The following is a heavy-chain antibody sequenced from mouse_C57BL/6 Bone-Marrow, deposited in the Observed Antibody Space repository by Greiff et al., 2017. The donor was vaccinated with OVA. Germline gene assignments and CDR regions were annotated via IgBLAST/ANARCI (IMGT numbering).Heavy chain of an antibody. CDR3: ARDGYYYGSSYWFAY. D-gene: IGHD1-1*01. Sequence: EVLLVESGPGMVKPSQSLSLTCTVTGYSITSGYDWHWIRHFPGNTLEWMGYISYSGSTNYNPSLKSRISITHDTSKNHFFLKLNSVTTEDTATYYCARDGYYYGSSYWFAYWGQGTLVTVSA. J-gene: IGHJ3*01. V-gene: IGHV3-1*01. CDR1: GYSITSGYD. CDR2: ISYSGST.